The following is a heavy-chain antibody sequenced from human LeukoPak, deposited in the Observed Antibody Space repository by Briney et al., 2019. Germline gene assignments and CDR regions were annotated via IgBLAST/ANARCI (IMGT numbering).Heavy chain of an antibody. D-gene: IGHD1-14*01. CDR3: ARAEWAAVDY. V-gene: IGHV4-30-4*08. J-gene: IGHJ4*02. Sequence: SETLSLTCTVSGGTISSGDYYWSWIRQPPGKGLEWIGYIYYSGSTYYNPSLKSRVPISVDTSKTQFSLKLSSVTAADTAVYYCARAEWAAVDYWGQGTLVTVSS. CDR2: IYYSGST. CDR1: GGTISSGDYY.